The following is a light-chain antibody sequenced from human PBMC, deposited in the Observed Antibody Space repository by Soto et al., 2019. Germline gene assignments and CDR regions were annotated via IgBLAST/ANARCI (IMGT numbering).Light chain of an antibody. V-gene: IGLV2-11*01. CDR1: SSDVGGYNY. CDR2: DVS. J-gene: IGLJ1*01. Sequence: QSALTQPPSVSGSPGQSVTISCTGTSSDVGGYNYVSWYQQHPGKAPKVIIFDVSKRPSGVPDRFSGSKSGSTASLTISGRQPDDEGDYYCCSFAGGFYVVGTGTKLTVL. CDR3: CSFAGGFYV.